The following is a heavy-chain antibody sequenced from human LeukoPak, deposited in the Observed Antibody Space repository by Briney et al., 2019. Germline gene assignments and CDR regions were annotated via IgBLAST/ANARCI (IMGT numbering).Heavy chain of an antibody. D-gene: IGHD5-18*01. CDR1: GFTFSNYW. V-gene: IGHV3-30-3*01. CDR3: ARVVDTAPTGSFDY. J-gene: IGHJ4*02. Sequence: PGGSLRLSCAASGFTFSNYWMSWVRQAPGEGLEWVAVISYDGSNKYYADSVKGRFTISRDNSKNTLYLQMNSLRAEDTAVYYCARVVDTAPTGSFDYWGQGTLVTVSS. CDR2: ISYDGSNK.